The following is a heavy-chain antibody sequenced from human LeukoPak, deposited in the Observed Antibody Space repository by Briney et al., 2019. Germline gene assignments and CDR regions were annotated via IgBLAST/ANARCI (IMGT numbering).Heavy chain of an antibody. CDR2: IKQDGSEQ. CDR3: ARDPYSSSWFYGMDV. CDR1: GFTFSSYW. Sequence: GGSLRLSCTASGFTFSSYWMSWVRQTPEKGLEWVANIKQDGSEQVYVDSVKGRFTNSRDNAKSSLYLQMNSLRAEDTAVYYCARDPYSSSWFYGMDVWGQGTTVTVSS. D-gene: IGHD6-13*01. V-gene: IGHV3-7*05. J-gene: IGHJ6*02.